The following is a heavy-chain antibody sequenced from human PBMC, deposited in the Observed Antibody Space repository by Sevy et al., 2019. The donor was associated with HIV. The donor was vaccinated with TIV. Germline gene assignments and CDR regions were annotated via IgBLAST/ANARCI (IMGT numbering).Heavy chain of an antibody. J-gene: IGHJ4*02. CDR2: ISGSGGST. CDR3: AKDSFRGGSYAY. CDR1: GFTFSSYA. D-gene: IGHD1-26*01. Sequence: GSLRLSCAASGFTFSSYAMSWVRQAPGKGLEWVSAISGSGGSTYYADSVKGRFTISRDNSKNTLYLQMNSLRAEDTAVYYCAKDSFRGGSYAYWGQGTLVTVSS. V-gene: IGHV3-23*01.